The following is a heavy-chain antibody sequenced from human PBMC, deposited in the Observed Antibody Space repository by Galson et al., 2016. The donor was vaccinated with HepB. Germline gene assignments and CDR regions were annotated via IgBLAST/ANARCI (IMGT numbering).Heavy chain of an antibody. Sequence: SLRLSCAASGFTFSSYAMNWVRQAPGKGLEWVSVISNSGATTYYADSVKGRFTISRDNPNNTLYLQMNGLRAEDTAAYYCAKSGYCSGNSCYNWFDPWGQGTLVTVSS. CDR1: GFTFSSYA. V-gene: IGHV3-23*01. CDR3: AKSGYCSGNSCYNWFDP. CDR2: ISNSGATT. D-gene: IGHD2-15*01. J-gene: IGHJ5*02.